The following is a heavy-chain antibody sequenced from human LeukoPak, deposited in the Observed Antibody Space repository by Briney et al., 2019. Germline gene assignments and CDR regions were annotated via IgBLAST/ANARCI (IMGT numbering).Heavy chain of an antibody. CDR2: IDPSDSYT. Sequence: LWESLKISCEGSGYGFMTYYITWVRQIPGKGLEWMGTIDPSDSYTNYNPPSQGQGTISADKSISTAYLQWSSLKASDTAMYYYARHKLEYSSSSTFQHWGQGTLVTVSS. CDR3: ARHKLEYSSSSTFQH. CDR1: GYGFMTYY. J-gene: IGHJ1*01. V-gene: IGHV5-10-1*04. D-gene: IGHD6-6*01.